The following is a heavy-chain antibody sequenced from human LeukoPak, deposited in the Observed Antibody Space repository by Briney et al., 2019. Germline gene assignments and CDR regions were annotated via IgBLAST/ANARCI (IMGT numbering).Heavy chain of an antibody. CDR3: ANMDYGSGSYYFDY. V-gene: IGHV4-59*13. CDR2: IHYSRST. D-gene: IGHD3-10*01. CDR1: GGSISSYY. Sequence: PSETLSLTCTVSGGSISSYYWNWIRQPPGKGLEWIGYIHYSRSTNYNPSLKSRVTISVDTSKNKFSLKLSSVTAADTAVYYCANMDYGSGSYYFDYWGQGTLVTVSS. J-gene: IGHJ4*02.